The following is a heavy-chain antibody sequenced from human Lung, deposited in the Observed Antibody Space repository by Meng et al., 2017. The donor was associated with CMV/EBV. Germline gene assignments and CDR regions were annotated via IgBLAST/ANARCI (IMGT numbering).Heavy chain of an antibody. Sequence: SXAASDFTFSSYGLHWVRQAPGKGVEWVAVISFDGSKQAYADSVKGRFTMSRDNSKKTLYLEMDSLTAEDTAVYYCAKDWVDIVVVPAADVWGQGTXVTVSS. V-gene: IGHV3-30*04. CDR3: AKDWVDIVVVPAADV. CDR1: DFTFSSYG. D-gene: IGHD2-2*03. J-gene: IGHJ6*02. CDR2: ISFDGSKQ.